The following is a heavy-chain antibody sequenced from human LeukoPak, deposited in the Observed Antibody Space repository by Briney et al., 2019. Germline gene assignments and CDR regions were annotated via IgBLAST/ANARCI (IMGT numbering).Heavy chain of an antibody. CDR3: ARAVNPYGSGSYYIY. CDR2: IWYDGSNK. CDR1: GFTFSSYG. V-gene: IGHV3-33*01. D-gene: IGHD3-10*01. J-gene: IGHJ4*02. Sequence: GRSLRLSCAASGFTFSSYGMHWVRQAPGEGLEWVAVIWYDGSNKYYADSVKGRFTISRDNSKNTLYLQMNSLRAEDTAVYYCARAVNPYGSGSYYIYWGQGTLVTVSS.